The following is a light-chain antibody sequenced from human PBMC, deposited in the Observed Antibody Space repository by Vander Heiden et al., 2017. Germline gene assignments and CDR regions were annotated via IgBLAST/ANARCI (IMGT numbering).Light chain of an antibody. CDR3: SLYTNSNTLCV. V-gene: IGLV2-14*03. J-gene: IGLJ3*02. CDR1: SRDVDACNY. Sequence: QPALAHPASGSGSPGPASTISCTATSRDVDACNYVSWYQQHPGKAPVLMMYDVSDRPSGVSNRFSGSKSGNTASLTISGLQAEDEADYYCSLYTNSNTLCVFGAGTKLTVL. CDR2: DVS.